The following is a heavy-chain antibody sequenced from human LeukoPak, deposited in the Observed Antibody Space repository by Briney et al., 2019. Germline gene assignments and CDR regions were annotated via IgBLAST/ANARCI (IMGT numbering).Heavy chain of an antibody. V-gene: IGHV3-49*04. CDR2: IRSKAYGGTT. Sequence: GGSLRLSCAASGFTVSTNYMNWVRQAPGKGLEWVGFIRSKAYGGTTEYAASVKGRFTISRDDSKSIAYLQMNSLKTEDTAVYYCTRVGSSGWYGGDYFDYWGQGTLVTVSS. CDR3: TRVGSSGWYGGDYFDY. D-gene: IGHD6-19*01. CDR1: GFTVSTNY. J-gene: IGHJ4*02.